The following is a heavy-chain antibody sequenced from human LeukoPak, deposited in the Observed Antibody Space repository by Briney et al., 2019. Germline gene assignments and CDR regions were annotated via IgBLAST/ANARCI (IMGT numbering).Heavy chain of an antibody. J-gene: IGHJ4*02. CDR3: AKSRSGSSNWALRIFDN. CDR1: GFTFDDYA. Sequence: PGRSLRLSCAASGFTFDDYAMHWVRQAPGKGLEWVSAISGSGGSTYYADSVKGRFTISRDNSKNTLYVQMNSLRAEDTAMYYCAKSRSGSSNWALRIFDNWGQGTMVSVSS. D-gene: IGHD3-10*01. V-gene: IGHV3-23*01. CDR2: ISGSGGST.